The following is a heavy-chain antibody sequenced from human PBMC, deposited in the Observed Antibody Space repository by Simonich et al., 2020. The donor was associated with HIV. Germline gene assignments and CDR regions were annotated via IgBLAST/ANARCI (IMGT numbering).Heavy chain of an antibody. CDR1: GETFTAYY. CDR3: VRVSIAAAHRHFDY. CDR2: INPNMGGT. Sequence: QVQLVQSGAEVKKPGASVKVSCKASGETFTAYYMHRVRQAPRQGLEWKDRINPNMGGTNYAQKFQARVTMTRHTTNSTAYMELSRLSSDDTAVYYCVRVSIAAAHRHFDYWGQGTLVTVSS. J-gene: IGHJ4*02. D-gene: IGHD6-13*01. V-gene: IGHV1-2*06.